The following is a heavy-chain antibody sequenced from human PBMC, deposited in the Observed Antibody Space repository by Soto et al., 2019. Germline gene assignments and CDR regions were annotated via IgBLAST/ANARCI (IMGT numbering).Heavy chain of an antibody. D-gene: IGHD5-18*01. CDR1: GFTFSSYS. CDR2: ARGDADST. J-gene: IGHJ4*02. V-gene: IGHV3-23*01. CDR3: ASHALGYSYGSNFDY. Sequence: PGGSLRLSCAASGFTFSSYSMNWVRQAPGKGLEWVSAARGDADSTFYAASVKGRFTVSRDNSKNTLYLQMNSLRAEDTAVYYCASHALGYSYGSNFDYWGQGTLVTAPQ.